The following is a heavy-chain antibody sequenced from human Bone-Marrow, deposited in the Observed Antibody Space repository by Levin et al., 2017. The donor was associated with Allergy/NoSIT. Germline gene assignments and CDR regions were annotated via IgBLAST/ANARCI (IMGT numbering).Heavy chain of an antibody. CDR3: ARGRGSSGYYYLNY. V-gene: IGHV3-53*01. D-gene: IGHD3-22*01. CDR1: GFTVSSNY. J-gene: IGHJ4*02. CDR2: IYSGGST. Sequence: PGGSLRLSCAASGFTVSSNYMSWVRQAPGKGLEWVSVIYSGGSTYYADSVKGRFTISRDNSKNTLYLQMNSLRAEDTAVYYCARGRGSSGYYYLNYWGQGTLVTVSS.